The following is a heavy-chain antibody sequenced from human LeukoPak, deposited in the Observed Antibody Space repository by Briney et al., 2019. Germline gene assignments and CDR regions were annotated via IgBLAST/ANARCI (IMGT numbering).Heavy chain of an antibody. J-gene: IGHJ4*02. Sequence: GSLRLSCAASDFTVRNHYMSWIRQPPGKGLEWIGYIYYSGSTYYNPSLKSRVIISVDTSKNQFSLKLTSVTATDTAVYFCARLGDSAAFDYWGQGTLVTVSS. D-gene: IGHD2-21*02. V-gene: IGHV4-59*08. CDR3: ARLGDSAAFDY. CDR2: IYYSGST. CDR1: DFTVRNHY.